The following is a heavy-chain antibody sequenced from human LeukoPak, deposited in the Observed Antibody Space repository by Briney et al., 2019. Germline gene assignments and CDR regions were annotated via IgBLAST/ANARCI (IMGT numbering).Heavy chain of an antibody. CDR2: IIPIFGTA. D-gene: IGHD3-10*01. CDR1: GGTFSSYA. Sequence: PVKVSCKASGGTFSSYAISWVRQAPGQGLEWMGGIIPIFGTANYAQKFQGRVTITTDESTSTAYMELSSLRSEDTAVYYCASESTMVRGVTTFDYWGQGTLVTVSS. CDR3: ASESTMVRGVTTFDY. J-gene: IGHJ4*02. V-gene: IGHV1-69*05.